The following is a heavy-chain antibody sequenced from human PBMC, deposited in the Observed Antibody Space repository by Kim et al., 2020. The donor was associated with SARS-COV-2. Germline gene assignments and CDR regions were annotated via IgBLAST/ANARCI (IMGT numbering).Heavy chain of an antibody. CDR1: GDSISSYY. CDR3: ARDHTNYFNY. J-gene: IGHJ4*02. V-gene: IGHV4-59*01. CDR2: VHYSGIT. Sequence: SETLSLTCSVSGDSISSYYWTWIRQPPGKGLEWIGYVHYSGITNYNPSLKSRVTISLDTSKRHFSLQLSSVTAADTAVYYCARDHTNYFNYWGQGTLVIVSS.